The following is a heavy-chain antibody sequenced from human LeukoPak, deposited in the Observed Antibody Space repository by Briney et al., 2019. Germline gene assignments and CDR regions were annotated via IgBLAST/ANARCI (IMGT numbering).Heavy chain of an antibody. CDR2: IYYSGST. V-gene: IGHV4-59*12. CDR3: AQFYDSSGPDAFDI. J-gene: IGHJ3*02. D-gene: IGHD3-22*01. Sequence: SETLSLTCTVSGGSISSYYWSWIRQPPGKGLEWIGYIYYSGSTYYNPSLKSRVTISVDTSKNQFSLKLSSVTAADTAVYYCAQFYDSSGPDAFDIWGQGTMVTVSS. CDR1: GGSISSYY.